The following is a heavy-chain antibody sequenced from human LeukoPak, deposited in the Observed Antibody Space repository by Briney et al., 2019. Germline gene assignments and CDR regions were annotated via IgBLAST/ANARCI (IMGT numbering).Heavy chain of an antibody. Sequence: SETLSLTCTVSGGSFRTNYWSWIRQAPGKGLEWIGYAHSRGHTRSNPSLESRVTISVDMSNNHLSLRLTSVTAADTAVYYCARDSYDYDSHFEDVFDSWGQGTMVTVSS. D-gene: IGHD5-18*01. V-gene: IGHV4-59*01. CDR3: ARDSYDYDSHFEDVFDS. CDR2: AHSRGHT. J-gene: IGHJ3*01. CDR1: GGSFRTNY.